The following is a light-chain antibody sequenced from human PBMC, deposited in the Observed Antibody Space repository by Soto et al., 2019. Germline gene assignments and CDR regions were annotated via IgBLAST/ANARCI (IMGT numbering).Light chain of an antibody. CDR3: CSFVRTNGLL. CDR2: EVN. J-gene: IGLJ2*01. Sequence: QSALTQPASVSGSPGQSITISCTGTSSDVGSYDLVSWYQHHSGKAPKIIIYEVNKRPSGISDRFSGSKSGNTASLTISGLPAEDEADYFCCSFVRTNGLLFGGGTKVTVL. CDR1: SSDVGSYDL. V-gene: IGLV2-23*02.